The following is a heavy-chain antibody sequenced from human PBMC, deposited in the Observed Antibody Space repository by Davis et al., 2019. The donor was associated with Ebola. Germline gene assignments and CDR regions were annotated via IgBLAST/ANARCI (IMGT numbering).Heavy chain of an antibody. CDR3: AMTAVVGTEIDY. V-gene: IGHV3-9*02. Sequence: PGGSLRLSCAASGFTSDDYAMHRVLQAPGKGLEWVSGISWNSRTIGYADSVRGRFTISRDNAKNSLYLQMNSLRIEDTAFYYCAMTAVVGTEIDYWGQGTLVTVSS. D-gene: IGHD6-19*01. CDR1: GFTSDDYA. J-gene: IGHJ4*02. CDR2: ISWNSRTI.